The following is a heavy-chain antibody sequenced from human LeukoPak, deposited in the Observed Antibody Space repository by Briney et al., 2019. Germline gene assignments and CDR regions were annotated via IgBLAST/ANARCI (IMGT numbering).Heavy chain of an antibody. J-gene: IGHJ4*02. CDR2: ISGSGGST. CDR3: AKDNVLLWFGELLLLDY. D-gene: IGHD3-10*01. Sequence: GGSQRLSCAASGFTFSSYAMSWVRQAPGKGLEWVSAISGSGGSTYYADSVKGRFTISRDNSKNTLYLQMNSLRAEDTAVYYCAKDNVLLWFGELLLLDYWGQGTLVTVSS. V-gene: IGHV3-23*01. CDR1: GFTFSSYA.